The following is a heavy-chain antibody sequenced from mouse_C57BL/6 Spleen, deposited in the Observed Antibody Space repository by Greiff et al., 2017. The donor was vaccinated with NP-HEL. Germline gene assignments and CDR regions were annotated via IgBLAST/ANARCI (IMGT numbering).Heavy chain of an antibody. V-gene: IGHV3-8*01. J-gene: IGHJ4*01. CDR2: ISYSGST. CDR1: GECSSVED. Sequence: EVKLQESGPGLAKGNKKRAQRGAGEGECSSVEDVSGSGGFPGNKLEYMGYISYSGSTYYNPSLKSRISITRDTSKNQYYLQLNSVTTEDTATYYCARELGSYAMDYWGQGTSVTVSS. CDR3: ARELGSYAMDY. D-gene: IGHD4-1*01.